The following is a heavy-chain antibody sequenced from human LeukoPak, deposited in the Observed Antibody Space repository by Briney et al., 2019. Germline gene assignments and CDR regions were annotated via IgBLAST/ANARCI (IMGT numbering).Heavy chain of an antibody. CDR2: INHSGST. D-gene: IGHD4-23*01. CDR1: GGSFSGYY. V-gene: IGHV4-34*01. Sequence: SETLSLTCAVYGGSFSGYYWSWIRQPPGKGLEWIGEINHSGSTNYNPSLKSRVTISVDTSKNQFSLKLSSVTAADTAVYYCASVGRVVYGGNSVDFDYWGQGTLVTVSS. CDR3: ASVGRVVYGGNSVDFDY. J-gene: IGHJ4*02.